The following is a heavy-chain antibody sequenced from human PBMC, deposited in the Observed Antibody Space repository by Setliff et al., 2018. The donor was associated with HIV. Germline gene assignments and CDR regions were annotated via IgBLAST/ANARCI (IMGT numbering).Heavy chain of an antibody. CDR3: ARSLDYSGSGSYYVGWFDL. CDR2: INHSGST. V-gene: IGHV4-34*01. J-gene: IGHJ5*02. D-gene: IGHD3-10*01. Sequence: SETLSLTCAVYGGSFSGYYWSWIRQPPGKGLEWIGEINHSGSTNYNPSLKSRVAISVDTSKNQFSLRLSSVTAADTAVYYCARSLDYSGSGSYYVGWFDLWGQGIPVTVSS. CDR1: GGSFSGYY.